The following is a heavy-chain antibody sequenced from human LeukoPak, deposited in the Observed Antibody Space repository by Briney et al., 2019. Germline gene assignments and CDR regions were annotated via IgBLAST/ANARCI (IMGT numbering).Heavy chain of an antibody. CDR3: AIFQGTYSDNDNDF. CDR2: IIPMINTP. CDR1: GGTFRSFA. J-gene: IGHJ4*02. V-gene: IGHV1-69*13. D-gene: IGHD4-17*01. Sequence: ASVKVSCKASGGTFRSFAINWVRQVPGKGLEWMGGIIPMINTPKYAQRFQGRVSITADESTSTGYMEVSSLRSEDTAVYYCAIFQGTYSDNDNDFWGQGTLLTVSS.